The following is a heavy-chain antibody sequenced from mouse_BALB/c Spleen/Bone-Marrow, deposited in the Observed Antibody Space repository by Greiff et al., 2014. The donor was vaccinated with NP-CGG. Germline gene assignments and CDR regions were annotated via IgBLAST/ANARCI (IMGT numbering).Heavy chain of an antibody. J-gene: IGHJ4*01. D-gene: IGHD1-1*01. Sequence: QVHVKQSGPGLVAPSQSLSIACTVSGFSLTSYGVHWVRQPPGKGLEWLGAIWAGGSTDYNSALMSRLSISKDNSKSQVFLKMNSLQTDDTAMYYCARALYYYGSSYYTMDYWGQGTSVIVPS. CDR1: GFSLTSYG. CDR2: IWAGGST. V-gene: IGHV2-9*02. CDR3: ARALYYYGSSYYTMDY.